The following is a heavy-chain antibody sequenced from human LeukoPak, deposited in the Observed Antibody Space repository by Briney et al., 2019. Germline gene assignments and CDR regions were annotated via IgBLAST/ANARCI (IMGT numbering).Heavy chain of an antibody. V-gene: IGHV3-11*01. D-gene: IGHD6-13*01. CDR1: GFTFSDYY. CDR2: ISSSGSTI. Sequence: GGSLRLSCAASGFTFSDYYMSWIRQAPGKGLEWVSYISSSGSTIYYADSVKGRFTISRDNSKNTLYLQMNSLRAEDTAVYYCAKDKILAGTLGYWGQGTLVTVSS. J-gene: IGHJ4*02. CDR3: AKDKILAGTLGY.